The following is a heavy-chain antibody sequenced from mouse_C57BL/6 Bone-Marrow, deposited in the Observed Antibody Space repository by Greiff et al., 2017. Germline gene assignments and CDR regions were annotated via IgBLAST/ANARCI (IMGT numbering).Heavy chain of an antibody. CDR2: IHPNSGST. CDR1: GYTFTSYW. J-gene: IGHJ4*01. CDR3: ARGGTVVYYYAMDY. Sequence: VQLQQPGAELVKPGASVKLSCKASGYTFTSYWMHWVKQRPGQGLEWIGMIHPNSGSTNYNEKFKSKATLTVDKSSSTAYMQLSSLTSDASAVYYCARGGTVVYYYAMDYWGQGTSVTVSS. D-gene: IGHD1-1*01. V-gene: IGHV1-64*01.